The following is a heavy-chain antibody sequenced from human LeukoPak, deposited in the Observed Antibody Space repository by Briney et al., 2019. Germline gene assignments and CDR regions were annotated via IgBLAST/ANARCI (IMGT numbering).Heavy chain of an antibody. CDR2: IYYSGST. J-gene: IGHJ4*02. D-gene: IGHD2-15*01. CDR3: ATPLGGCCSGGSCYSYDY. Sequence: SETLSLTCTVSGGSISSSSYYWGWIRQPPGKGLEWIGSIYYSGSTYYNPSLKSRVTISVDTSKNQFSLKLSSVTAADTAVYYCATPLGGCCSGGSCYSYDYWGQGTLVTVSS. V-gene: IGHV4-39*07. CDR1: GGSISSSSYY.